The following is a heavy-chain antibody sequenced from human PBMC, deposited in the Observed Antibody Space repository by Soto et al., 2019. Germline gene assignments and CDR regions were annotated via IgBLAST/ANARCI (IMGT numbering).Heavy chain of an antibody. Sequence: PGGSLRLSCTASGFTFGDYAMSWFRQAPGKGLEWVGFIRSKAYGGTTEYAASVKGRFTISRDDSKSIAYLQMNSLKTEDTAVYYCAKERASGYYDGMDVWGQGTTVTVSS. CDR2: IRSKAYGGTT. J-gene: IGHJ6*02. CDR3: AKERASGYYDGMDV. D-gene: IGHD3-10*01. V-gene: IGHV3-49*03. CDR1: GFTFGDYA.